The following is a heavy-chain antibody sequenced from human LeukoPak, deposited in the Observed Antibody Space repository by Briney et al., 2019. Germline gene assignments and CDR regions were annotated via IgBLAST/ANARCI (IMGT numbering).Heavy chain of an antibody. CDR3: ARGGPRITIFGVGKPRTFDY. CDR2: IIPMFGTA. Sequence: ASVKVSCKASRGTFSSYAISWVRQAPGQGLEWMGGIIPMFGTANYAQKFQGRVTITADESTSTAYMELSSLRSDDTAVYYCARGGPRITIFGVGKPRTFDYWGQGTLVTVSS. D-gene: IGHD3-3*01. V-gene: IGHV1-69*13. J-gene: IGHJ4*02. CDR1: RGTFSSYA.